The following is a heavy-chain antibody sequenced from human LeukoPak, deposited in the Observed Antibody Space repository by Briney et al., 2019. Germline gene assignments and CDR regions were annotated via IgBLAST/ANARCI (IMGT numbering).Heavy chain of an antibody. J-gene: IGHJ4*02. V-gene: IGHV3-7*03. CDR3: VKDLSYETSGSFFDF. D-gene: IGHD3-22*01. CDR2: IKTDGSVK. CDR1: GFNFSTFW. Sequence: TGGSLRLSCAASGFNFSTFWMAWIRQAPGKGLEWVANIKTDGSVKHYMDSMEGRFTISRDNSKDSLYLQMDTLRSEDTAFYYCVKDLSYETSGSFFDFWGQGTLVTVS.